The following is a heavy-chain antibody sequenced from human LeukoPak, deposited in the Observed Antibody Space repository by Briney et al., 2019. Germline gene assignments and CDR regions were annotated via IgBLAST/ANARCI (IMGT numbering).Heavy chain of an antibody. Sequence: PGRSLRLSCAASGFTFSSYGMHWVRQAPGKGLEWVAVISYDGSNKYYADSVKGRFTISRDNSKNTLYLQMNSLRAEDTAVYYCAKNSDCSSTSCYSYYYGMDVWSQGTTVTVSS. V-gene: IGHV3-30*18. CDR3: AKNSDCSSTSCYSYYYGMDV. D-gene: IGHD2-2*01. J-gene: IGHJ6*02. CDR1: GFTFSSYG. CDR2: ISYDGSNK.